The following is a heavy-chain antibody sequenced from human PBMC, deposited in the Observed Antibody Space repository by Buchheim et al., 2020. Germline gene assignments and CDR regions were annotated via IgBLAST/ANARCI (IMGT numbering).Heavy chain of an antibody. V-gene: IGHV3-66*01. J-gene: IGHJ5*02. CDR2: IYVGGAT. D-gene: IGHD3-22*01. CDR1: GFTVSSDS. CDR3: ARRQPSGSWFDP. Sequence: EVQLVESGGGLVQPGGSLRLSCAVSGFTVSSDSMSWVRQAPGKGLEWVSAIYVGGATYYPDSGKGRFNISRDRSKNTQYLQMNRLRVEDTAMYYCARRQPSGSWFDPWGQGTL.